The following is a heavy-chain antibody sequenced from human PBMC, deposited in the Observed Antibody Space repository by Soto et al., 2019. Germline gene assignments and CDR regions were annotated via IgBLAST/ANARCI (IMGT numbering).Heavy chain of an antibody. J-gene: IGHJ4*02. D-gene: IGHD1-26*01. Sequence: EVQLVESGGGLVQPGGSLRLSCAASGFTFSDHYMDWVRQAPGKGLEWVGRTRNKANSYTTEYAASVKGRFTISRDDSKNSLYLQMNSLKTEDTAVYYCARELRKGEPPDYWGQGTLVTVSS. CDR2: TRNKANSYTT. CDR3: ARELRKGEPPDY. CDR1: GFTFSDHY. V-gene: IGHV3-72*01.